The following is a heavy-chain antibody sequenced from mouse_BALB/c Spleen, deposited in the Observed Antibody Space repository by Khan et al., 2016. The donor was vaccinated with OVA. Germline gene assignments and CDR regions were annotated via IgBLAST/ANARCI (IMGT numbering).Heavy chain of an antibody. D-gene: IGHD1-1*01. CDR1: GYSITSDYA. CDR2: ISYSGST. Sequence: EVQLQESGPGLVKPSQSLSLTCTATGYSITSDYARNWIRQLPGNKLEWMAYISYSGSTGYNQTLKSRATITRDTSKNQAFLQLNYVTTEDTAIYYCARRLYYVHWYFDVWGAGTPVTVSS. V-gene: IGHV3-2*02. J-gene: IGHJ1*01. CDR3: ARRLYYVHWYFDV.